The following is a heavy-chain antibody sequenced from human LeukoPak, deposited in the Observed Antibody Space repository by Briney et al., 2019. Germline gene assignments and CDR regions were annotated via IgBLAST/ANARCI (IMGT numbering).Heavy chain of an antibody. CDR2: ISAYNGNT. Sequence: GASVKVSCKASGYTFTSYGISWVRQALGQGLEWMGWISAYNGNTNYAQKLQGRVTMTTDTSTSTAYMELRSLRSDDTAVYYCARDVGGEVYSSGPIDYWGQGTLVTVSS. D-gene: IGHD6-19*01. V-gene: IGHV1-18*01. CDR1: GYTFTSYG. CDR3: ARDVGGEVYSSGPIDY. J-gene: IGHJ4*02.